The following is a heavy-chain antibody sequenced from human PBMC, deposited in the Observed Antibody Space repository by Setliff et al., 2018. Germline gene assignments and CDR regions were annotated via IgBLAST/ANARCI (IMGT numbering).Heavy chain of an antibody. Sequence: GASVKVSCKAPGYILTSSGVTWVRQAPGQGPEWMGWISGFNGVTNYAQTFQGRITMATDTSTKMAHMELSSLRSDDTAVYFCALTTLSLCSGGNCPNALDIWGQGTMVTVSS. CDR1: GYILTSSG. CDR2: ISGFNGVT. D-gene: IGHD2-15*01. J-gene: IGHJ3*02. V-gene: IGHV1-18*01. CDR3: ALTTLSLCSGGNCPNALDI.